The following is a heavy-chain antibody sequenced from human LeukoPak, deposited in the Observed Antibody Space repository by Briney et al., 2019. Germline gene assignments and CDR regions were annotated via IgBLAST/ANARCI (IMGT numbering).Heavy chain of an antibody. CDR2: IGTSGNTI. CDR1: GFTFSGYI. CDR3: ARDQWLDY. D-gene: IGHD6-19*01. V-gene: IGHV3-48*01. Sequence: GGSLRLSCAASGFTFSGYIMSWVRQAPGKGLEWVSFIGTSGNTIYYADSVKGRFTVSRDNAKNSLYLQMNSLRAEDTAVYYCARDQWLDYWGQGTLVTVSS. J-gene: IGHJ4*02.